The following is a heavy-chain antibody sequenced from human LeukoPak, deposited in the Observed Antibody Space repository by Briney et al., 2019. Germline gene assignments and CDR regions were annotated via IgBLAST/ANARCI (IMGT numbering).Heavy chain of an antibody. Sequence: GGSLRLSCAASGFTFSSYGMHWVRQAPGKGLEWVAVISYVGSNKYYADSVKGRFTISRDNSKNTLYLQMNSLRAEDTAVYYCAKDMTTVTTCADYWGQGTLVTVSS. D-gene: IGHD4-17*01. V-gene: IGHV3-30*18. CDR3: AKDMTTVTTCADY. CDR2: ISYVGSNK. CDR1: GFTFSSYG. J-gene: IGHJ4*02.